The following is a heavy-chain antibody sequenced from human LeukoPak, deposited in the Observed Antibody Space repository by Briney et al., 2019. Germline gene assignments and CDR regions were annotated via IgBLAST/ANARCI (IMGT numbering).Heavy chain of an antibody. CDR2: ISGSGGNT. D-gene: IGHD3-10*01. CDR1: GFTFSSYA. CDR3: ATRFGVARTLGAFDI. J-gene: IGHJ3*02. V-gene: IGHV3-23*01. Sequence: GGSLRLSCAASGFTFSSYAMSWVRQAPGKGLEWVSAISGSGGNTHYADSVKGRFTISRDNSKNTLYLQVNSLRAEDTAVYYCATRFGVARTLGAFDIWGQGTMVTVSS.